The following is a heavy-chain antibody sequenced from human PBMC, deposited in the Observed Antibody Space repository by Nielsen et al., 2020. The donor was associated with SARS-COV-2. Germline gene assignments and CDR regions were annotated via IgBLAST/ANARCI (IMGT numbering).Heavy chain of an antibody. Sequence: SETLSLTCTVSGGSISSYYWSWIRQPPGKGLEWIGYIYYSGSTNYNPSLKSRVTISVDTSKNQFSLKLSSVTAADTAVYYCAKHGRDSSGYYSAYWGQGTLVTVSS. CDR1: GGSISSYY. J-gene: IGHJ4*02. CDR3: AKHGRDSSGYYSAY. V-gene: IGHV4-59*01. D-gene: IGHD3-22*01. CDR2: IYYSGST.